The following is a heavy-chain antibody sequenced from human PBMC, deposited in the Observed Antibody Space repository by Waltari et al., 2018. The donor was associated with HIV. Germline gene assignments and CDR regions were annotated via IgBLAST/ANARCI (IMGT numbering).Heavy chain of an antibody. CDR1: DAPITKSY. D-gene: IGHD3-10*01. CDR3: ARDGTGSGSWGWFDP. V-gene: IGHV4-59*01. J-gene: IGHJ5*02. Sequence: QVQLQESGLGLVQPSEPLSLSCSVSDAPITKSYWSWIRQAPGKGLEWIGHFYNGDTTDYNPSLKSRLTISLDTSKKQFSLRLSSVTGADTAVYYCARDGTGSGSWGWFDPWGQGTLVTVSS. CDR2: FYNGDTT.